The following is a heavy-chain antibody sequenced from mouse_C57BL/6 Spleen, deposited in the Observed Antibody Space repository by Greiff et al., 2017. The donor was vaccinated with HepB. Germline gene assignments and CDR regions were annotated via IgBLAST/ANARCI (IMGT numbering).Heavy chain of an antibody. CDR2: IYPGSGNT. D-gene: IGHD2-3*01. Sequence: QVHVKQSGAELVRPGASVKLSCKASGYTFTDYYINWVKQRPGQGLEWIARIYPGSGNTYYNEKFKGKATLTAEKSSSTAYMQLSSLTSEDSAVYCCARSLYDGYYGDAMDYWGQGTSVTVSS. V-gene: IGHV1-76*01. CDR3: ARSLYDGYYGDAMDY. CDR1: GYTFTDYY. J-gene: IGHJ4*01.